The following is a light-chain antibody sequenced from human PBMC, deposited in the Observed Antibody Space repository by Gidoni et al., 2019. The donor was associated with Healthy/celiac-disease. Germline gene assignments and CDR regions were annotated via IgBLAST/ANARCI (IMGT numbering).Light chain of an antibody. CDR2: WAS. CDR1: QSVLYSSNNKNY. Sequence: IVMTQSPDYLSVSLGERATINCKSSQSVLYSSNNKNYLAWYQQKPGQPPKLLIYWASTRGSGVSDRFSGSGSGTDFTLTISSLQAEDVAVYYCQQYYSTPRTFGQGTKLEIK. J-gene: IGKJ2*01. CDR3: QQYYSTPRT. V-gene: IGKV4-1*01.